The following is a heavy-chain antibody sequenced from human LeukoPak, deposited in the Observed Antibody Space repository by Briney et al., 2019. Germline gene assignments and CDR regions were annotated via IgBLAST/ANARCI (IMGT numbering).Heavy chain of an antibody. J-gene: IGHJ4*02. Sequence: GGSLRLSCAASGFTFSSYAMSWVRQAPGKGLEWVSAISGSGGSTYYADSVKGRFTSSRDNSKNTLYLQMNSLRAEDTALYYCAREYSDSSGYYYGLDNWGQGALVTVSS. D-gene: IGHD3-22*01. CDR3: AREYSDSSGYYYGLDN. CDR1: GFTFSSYA. V-gene: IGHV3-23*01. CDR2: ISGSGGST.